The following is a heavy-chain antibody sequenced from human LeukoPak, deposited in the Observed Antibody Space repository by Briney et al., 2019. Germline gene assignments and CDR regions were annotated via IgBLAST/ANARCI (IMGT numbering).Heavy chain of an antibody. Sequence: GGSLRLSCAASGFTFSSYSMNWVRQAPGKGLEWASSISSSSSYIYYADSVKGRFTISRDNAKNSLYLQMNSLRAEDTAVYYCARDTAGEAFDIWGQGTMVTVSS. CDR3: ARDTAGEAFDI. J-gene: IGHJ3*02. CDR2: ISSSSSYI. V-gene: IGHV3-21*01. D-gene: IGHD4-17*01. CDR1: GFTFSSYS.